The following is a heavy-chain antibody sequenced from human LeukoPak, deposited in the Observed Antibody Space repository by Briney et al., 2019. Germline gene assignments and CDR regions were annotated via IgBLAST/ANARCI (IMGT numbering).Heavy chain of an antibody. Sequence: ASVKVSCKASGYTFTVQYMHWVRQAPGQGLEWIGLIKPNSGATSYAQQYQGRVTMTRDTSINTAYMDLSSLTSDDTAVYYCARGPSNYVWFDPWGQGTLVTVSS. CDR2: IKPNSGAT. D-gene: IGHD4-11*01. J-gene: IGHJ5*02. CDR1: GYTFTVQY. CDR3: ARGPSNYVWFDP. V-gene: IGHV1-2*02.